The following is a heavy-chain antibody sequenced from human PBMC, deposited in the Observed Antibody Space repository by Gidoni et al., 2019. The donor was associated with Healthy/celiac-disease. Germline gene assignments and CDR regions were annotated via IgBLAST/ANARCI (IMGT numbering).Heavy chain of an antibody. CDR2: SSGSVGST. J-gene: IGHJ4*02. Sequence: EVQLLESGGGLVQPGGSLRLSCDASGFTFSSYAMSWVRQVPGKGLEWVSASSGSVGSTYYADSVKGRFTISRDNSKNTLYLQMNSLRAEDTAVYYCAKDVDDFWSGYSWGQGTLVTVSS. CDR1: GFTFSSYA. D-gene: IGHD3-3*01. V-gene: IGHV3-23*01. CDR3: AKDVDDFWSGYS.